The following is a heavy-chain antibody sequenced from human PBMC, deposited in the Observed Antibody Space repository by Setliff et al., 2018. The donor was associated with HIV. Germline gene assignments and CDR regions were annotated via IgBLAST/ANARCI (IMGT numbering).Heavy chain of an antibody. CDR3: ATHRWYSGSYLRDY. D-gene: IGHD1-26*01. V-gene: IGHV1-24*01. CDR2: FDPEKSEK. J-gene: IGHJ4*02. Sequence: ASVKVSCKVSGHTLTELSMHWVRQAPGKGLEWVGGFDPEKSEKIYAQKLQGRVTMTEDTSTDTAYMELRSLRSEDTAVYYCATHRWYSGSYLRDYWGQGTLVTVSS. CDR1: GHTLTELS.